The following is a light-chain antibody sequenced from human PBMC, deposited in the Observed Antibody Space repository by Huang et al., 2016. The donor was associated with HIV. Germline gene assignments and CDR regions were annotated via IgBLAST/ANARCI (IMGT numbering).Light chain of an antibody. V-gene: IGKV3D-15*01. CDR1: QNVRSN. Sequence: EIVMTQSPATLSVSPGGGATLSCRASQNVRSNLAWYQQPPGQAPRLLIYDTSTRASGVPARFSVSGSGTEFTLTISGLQSEDFAVYYCQQYDNWPPGLTFGGGTKVEI. CDR3: QQYDNWPPGLT. CDR2: DTS. J-gene: IGKJ4*01.